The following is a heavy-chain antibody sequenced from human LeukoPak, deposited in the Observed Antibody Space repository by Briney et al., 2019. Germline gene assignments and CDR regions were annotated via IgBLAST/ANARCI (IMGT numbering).Heavy chain of an antibody. CDR2: IYYSGST. Sequence: SETLSLTCTVSGGSISSSSYYWAWIRQSPGKGLEWIGSIYYSGSTYYNPSLKSRVTISVDTSKNQLSLKLISVTAADTAVYYCAKDRDYVWGSYRLIGLDSWGQGTLVTVSS. D-gene: IGHD3-16*02. V-gene: IGHV4-39*07. CDR3: AKDRDYVWGSYRLIGLDS. J-gene: IGHJ4*02. CDR1: GGSISSSSYY.